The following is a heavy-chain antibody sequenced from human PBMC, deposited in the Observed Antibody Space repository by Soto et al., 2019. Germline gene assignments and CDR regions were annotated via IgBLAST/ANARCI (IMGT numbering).Heavy chain of an antibody. V-gene: IGHV3-23*04. CDR3: VREGRGSFDF. CDR1: GFIFTNYA. J-gene: IGHJ3*01. CDR2: IGGRGNSA. D-gene: IGHD5-12*01. Sequence: EVQLVESGGGLVQPGGSLRLSCAAFGFIFTNYAMNWVRQAPGKGLEWVSVIGGRGNSAYYADSVQGRFTISRDNSKNTRSLQMSSLTADDTAIYYCVREGRGSFDFWGRGTMVTVSS.